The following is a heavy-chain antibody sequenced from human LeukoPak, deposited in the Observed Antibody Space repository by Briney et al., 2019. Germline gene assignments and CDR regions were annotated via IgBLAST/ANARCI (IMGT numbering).Heavy chain of an antibody. Sequence: GASVNVSCKASGYTFTGYYMHWVRQAPGQGLEWMGWINPNSGGTNYAQKFQGRVTMTRDTSISTAYMELSRLRSDDTAVYYCARALFMITPAMYGMDVWGQGTTVTVSS. V-gene: IGHV1-2*02. CDR2: INPNSGGT. CDR3: ARALFMITPAMYGMDV. J-gene: IGHJ6*02. D-gene: IGHD3-16*01. CDR1: GYTFTGYY.